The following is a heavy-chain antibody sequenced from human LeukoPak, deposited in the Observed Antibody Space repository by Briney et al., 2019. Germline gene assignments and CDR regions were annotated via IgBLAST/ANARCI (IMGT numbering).Heavy chain of an antibody. J-gene: IGHJ4*02. CDR3: AKDRGPKIAVAGFDY. V-gene: IGHV3-23*01. Sequence: GGSLRLSCAVSGFTFTTYDMNWVRQAPGKGLEWVSAINAGGTHTYYADSVKGRFTISRDNSKNTLYLQMNSLRAEDTAVYYCAKDRGPKIAVAGFDYWGQGTLVTVSS. D-gene: IGHD6-19*01. CDR1: GFTFTTYD. CDR2: INAGGTHT.